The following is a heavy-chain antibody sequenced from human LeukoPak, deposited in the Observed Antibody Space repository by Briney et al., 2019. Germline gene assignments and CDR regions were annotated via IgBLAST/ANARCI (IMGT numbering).Heavy chain of an antibody. CDR2: ISSSGSTI. CDR1: GFTFSDYY. V-gene: IGHV3-11*01. Sequence: NPGGSLRLFCAASGFTFSDYYMSWIRQAPGKGPEWVSYISSSGSTIYYADSVKGRFTISRDNAKNSLYLQMNSLRAEDTAVYYCARRYYYDRSGYYPFDYWGQGTLVTVSS. D-gene: IGHD3-22*01. J-gene: IGHJ4*02. CDR3: ARRYYYDRSGYYPFDY.